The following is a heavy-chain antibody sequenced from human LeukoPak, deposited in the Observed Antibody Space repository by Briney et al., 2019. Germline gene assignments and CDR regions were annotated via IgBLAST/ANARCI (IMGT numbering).Heavy chain of an antibody. J-gene: IGHJ5*01. Sequence: GGPVKVSCKVSGYTRSELAIHWVRQAPGKGLEWMGGFDPEDGEAIYAQKFQGRVTMTEAISTHTAYMELSSLRSEDTALYYCATDISHDDGEYARGWFDSWGQGALVTVSS. CDR1: GYTRSELA. CDR2: FDPEDGEA. CDR3: ATDISHDDGEYARGWFDS. V-gene: IGHV1-24*01. D-gene: IGHD4-17*01.